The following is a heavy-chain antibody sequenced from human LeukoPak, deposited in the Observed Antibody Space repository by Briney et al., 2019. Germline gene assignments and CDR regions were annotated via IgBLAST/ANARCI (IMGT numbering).Heavy chain of an antibody. CDR3: ARGFGSNFDI. V-gene: IGHV3-48*02. J-gene: IGHJ3*02. CDR1: GFTFSSNS. Sequence: GGSLRLSCAASGFTFSSNSMNWVRQAPGKGLEWVSYIGSRSRTTYYADSVKGRFTISRDNAKNSLYLQMNSLRDGDTAVYYCARGFGSNFDIWGQGTMVTVSS. D-gene: IGHD6-13*01. CDR2: IGSRSRTT.